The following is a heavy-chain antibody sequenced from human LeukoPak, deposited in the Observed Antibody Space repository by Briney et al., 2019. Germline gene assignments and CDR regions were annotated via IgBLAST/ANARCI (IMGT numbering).Heavy chain of an antibody. D-gene: IGHD3-22*01. V-gene: IGHV3-11*04. CDR1: GFTFSDYY. Sequence: GGSLRLSCAASGFTFSDYYVSWIRQAPGKGLEWVSYISSSGSTIYYADSVKGRFTISRDNAKNSLYLQMNSLRAEDTAVYYCARDRPTYYYDSSGYDYWGQGTLVTVSS. CDR3: ARDRPTYYYDSSGYDY. J-gene: IGHJ4*02. CDR2: ISSSGSTI.